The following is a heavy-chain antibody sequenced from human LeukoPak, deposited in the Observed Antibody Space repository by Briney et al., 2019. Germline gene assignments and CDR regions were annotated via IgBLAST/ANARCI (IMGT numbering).Heavy chain of an antibody. V-gene: IGHV3-23*01. D-gene: IGHD6-13*01. CDR3: AKDLRPGPYSSSSGDAFDV. J-gene: IGHJ3*01. CDR1: GFTFSSYA. CDR2: ISGSGGST. Sequence: PGGSLRLSCAASGFTFSSYAMSWVRQAPGKGLEWVSAISGSGGSTYYADSVKGRFTISRDNSKNTLYLQMNSLRAEDTAVYYCAKDLRPGPYSSSSGDAFDVWGQGTMVTVSS.